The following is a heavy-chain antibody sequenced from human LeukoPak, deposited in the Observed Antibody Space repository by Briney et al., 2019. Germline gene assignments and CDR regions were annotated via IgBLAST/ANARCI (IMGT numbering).Heavy chain of an antibody. CDR3: AKGLLLGYCSSTSCSYCDY. CDR2: ISYDGSNI. J-gene: IGHJ4*02. Sequence: SGGSLRLSCGASGFTFSIYGMHWVREAPGKGREGVAVISYDGSNIYYADSVKGRFTISRDNSKNTLYLQMNSLRAEDTAVYYCAKGLLLGYCSSTSCSYCDYWGQGTLVTVSS. D-gene: IGHD2-2*01. V-gene: IGHV3-30*18. CDR1: GFTFSIYG.